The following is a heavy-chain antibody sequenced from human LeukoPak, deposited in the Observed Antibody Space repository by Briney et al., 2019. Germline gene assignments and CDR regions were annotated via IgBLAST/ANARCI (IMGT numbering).Heavy chain of an antibody. CDR1: GYTFTSYG. D-gene: IGHD3-9*01. CDR3: ARDLSHYDILTGYDY. J-gene: IGHJ4*02. CDR2: ISAYNGNT. V-gene: IGHV1-18*04. Sequence: ASVKVSCKASGYTFTSYGISWVRQAPGQGLEWMGWISAYNGNTNYAQKLQGRVTMTTDTSTRTAYMELRSLRSDDPAVYYCARDLSHYDILTGYDYWGQGTLVTVSS.